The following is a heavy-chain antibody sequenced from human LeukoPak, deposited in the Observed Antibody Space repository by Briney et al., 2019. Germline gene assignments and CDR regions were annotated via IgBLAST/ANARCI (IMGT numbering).Heavy chain of an antibody. D-gene: IGHD3-16*01. J-gene: IGHJ4*02. Sequence: SETLSLTCTVSGGSISSGGYYWSWIRQPPGKGLEWIGYIYHSGSTYYNPSLKSRVTISVDRSKNQFSLKLSSVTAADTAVYYCARELVWGYYFDYWGQGTLVTVSS. CDR1: GGSISSGGYY. CDR2: IYHSGST. CDR3: ARELVWGYYFDY. V-gene: IGHV4-30-2*01.